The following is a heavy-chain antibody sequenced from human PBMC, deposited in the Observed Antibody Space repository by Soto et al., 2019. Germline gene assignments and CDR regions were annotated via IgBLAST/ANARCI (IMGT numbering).Heavy chain of an antibody. CDR3: ARQGYSYGTRYPFDY. D-gene: IGHD5-18*01. CDR2: IYYSGST. V-gene: IGHV4-39*01. J-gene: IGHJ4*02. CDR1: GGSISSSTNYY. Sequence: SETLSLTCTVSGGSISSSTNYYWGWIRQPPGKGLEWIGSIYYSGSTYYNPSLKSRVTISVDTSKNQFSLKLSSVTAADTALYYCARQGYSYGTRYPFDYWGQGTLATVSA.